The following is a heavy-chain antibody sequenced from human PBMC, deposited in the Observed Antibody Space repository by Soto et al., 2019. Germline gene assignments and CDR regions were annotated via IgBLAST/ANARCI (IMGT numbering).Heavy chain of an antibody. Sequence: QVQLVQSGAEVKKPGSSVKVSCKASGGTFSSYAISWVRQAPGQGLEWMGGIIPIFGTANYAQKFQGRVTITADESTSTAYMELRSLRPEDTAVYYCARGGIVVVPAASGGYYYYYGMDVWGQGTTVTVSS. J-gene: IGHJ6*02. V-gene: IGHV1-69*01. CDR2: IIPIFGTA. CDR3: ARGGIVVVPAASGGYYYYYGMDV. D-gene: IGHD2-2*01. CDR1: GGTFSSYA.